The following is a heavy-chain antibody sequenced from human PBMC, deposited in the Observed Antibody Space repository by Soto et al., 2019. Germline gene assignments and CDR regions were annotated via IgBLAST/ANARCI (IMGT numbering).Heavy chain of an antibody. J-gene: IGHJ4*02. CDR1: GYTFTSYA. CDR2: INAGNGNT. CDR3: ARSIVVVTALDY. V-gene: IGHV1-3*05. D-gene: IGHD2-21*02. Sequence: QVQLVQSGAEEKKPGASVKVSCKASGYTFTSYAMHWVRQAPGQRLEWMGWINAGNGNTKYSQKLQGRVTITMDTSASTAYMELSSLRSEDTAVYYCARSIVVVTALDYWGQGTLVTVSS.